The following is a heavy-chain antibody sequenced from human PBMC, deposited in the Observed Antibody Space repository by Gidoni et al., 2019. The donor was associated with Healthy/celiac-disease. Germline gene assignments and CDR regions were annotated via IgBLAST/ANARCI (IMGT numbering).Heavy chain of an antibody. Sequence: QVQLVESGGGVVQPGRSLRLSCAASGFTFSSYGMHWVRQAPGKGLEWLAVIWYDGSNKYYADSVKGRFTISRDNSKNTLYLQMNSLRAEDTAVYYCAREGEYYYDSSGYYYVSWYFDLWGRGTLVTVSS. V-gene: IGHV3-33*01. D-gene: IGHD3-22*01. CDR1: GFTFSSYG. J-gene: IGHJ2*01. CDR2: IWYDGSNK. CDR3: AREGEYYYDSSGYYYVSWYFDL.